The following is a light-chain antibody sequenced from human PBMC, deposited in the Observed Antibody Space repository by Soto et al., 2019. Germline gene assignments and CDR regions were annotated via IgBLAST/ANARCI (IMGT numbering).Light chain of an antibody. J-gene: IGKJ2*01. Sequence: QSPSTLSASVGDRVTITCRASQSITTWLAWYQQKPGKAPKLLIYKATNLQSGVPSRFSGSGSGTEFSLTINSLQPEDFAIYYCQQYNDYQYTFGQGTKVDIK. V-gene: IGKV1-5*03. CDR1: QSITTW. CDR2: KAT. CDR3: QQYNDYQYT.